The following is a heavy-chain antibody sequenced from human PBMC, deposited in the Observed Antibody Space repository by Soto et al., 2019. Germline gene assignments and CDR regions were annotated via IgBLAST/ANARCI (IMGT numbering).Heavy chain of an antibody. J-gene: IGHJ4*02. CDR2: IYSDGSA. Sequence: EVQLVESGGGLVQPGGSLRLSCAASGFTVSSKYMSWVRQAPGKGLEWVSVIYSDGSAYYADSVKGRFTISRDNSKNTLYLQMNCLRAEGTAVYYCARHGYNYGGGYFDYWGQGTLVTVSS. CDR1: GFTVSSKY. V-gene: IGHV3-66*04. D-gene: IGHD5-18*01. CDR3: ARHGYNYGGGYFDY.